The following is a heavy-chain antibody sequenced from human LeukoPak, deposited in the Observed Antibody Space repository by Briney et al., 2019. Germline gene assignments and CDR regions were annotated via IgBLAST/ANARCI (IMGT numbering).Heavy chain of an antibody. D-gene: IGHD5-24*01. CDR2: INHSGST. CDR3: ARGRRWLQSFWVVGYFDY. V-gene: IGHV4-34*01. J-gene: IGHJ4*02. CDR1: GGSFSGYY. Sequence: PSETLSLTCAVYGGSFSGYYWSWIRQPPGKGLEWIGEINHSGSTNYNPSLKSRVTISVDTSKNQFSLKLSSVTAADTAVYYCARGRRWLQSFWVVGYFDYWGQGTLVTVSS.